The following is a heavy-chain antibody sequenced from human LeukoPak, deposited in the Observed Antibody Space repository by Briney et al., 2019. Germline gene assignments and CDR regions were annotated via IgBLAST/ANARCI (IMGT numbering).Heavy chain of an antibody. V-gene: IGHV1-18*01. D-gene: IGHD4-17*01. CDR1: GYTFTSYD. CDR2: ISAYNGNT. CDR3: ARGHLGYGDYLGTFEY. J-gene: IGHJ4*02. Sequence: GASVKVCCKASGYTFTSYDISWVRQAPGQGLEWMGWISAYNGNTNYAQKLQGRVTMTTDTSTSTAYMELRSLRSDDTAVYYGARGHLGYGDYLGTFEYWGQGTLVTASS.